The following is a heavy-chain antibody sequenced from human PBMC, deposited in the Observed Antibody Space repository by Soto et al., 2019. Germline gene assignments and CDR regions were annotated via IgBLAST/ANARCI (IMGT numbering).Heavy chain of an antibody. V-gene: IGHV3-23*01. J-gene: IGHJ4*02. CDR3: XXGXIEYSASVDN. Sequence: EVQLLESGGGLVQPGGSLRLSCAASGFSFSSYAMVWVRQAPGKGLEWVSVISARGGSSYFADSVKGRFTTSRDNSKNVLSLEMXSXXXXXXXXXXXXXGXIEYSASVDNWGQGTLVLVSS. CDR2: ISARGGSS. CDR1: GFSFSSYA. D-gene: IGHD5-12*01.